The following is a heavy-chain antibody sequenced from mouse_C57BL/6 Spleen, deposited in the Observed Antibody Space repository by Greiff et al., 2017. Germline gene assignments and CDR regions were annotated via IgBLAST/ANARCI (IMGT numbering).Heavy chain of an antibody. CDR1: GYTFTSYG. CDR2: IYPRSGNT. Sequence: VQLQESGAELARPGASVKLSCKASGYTFTSYGISWVKQRTGQGLEWIGEIYPRSGNTYYNEKFKGKATLTADKSSSTAYMELRSLTSEDSAVYFCAIYSNYGAMDYWGQGTSVTVSS. J-gene: IGHJ4*01. CDR3: AIYSNYGAMDY. D-gene: IGHD2-5*01. V-gene: IGHV1-81*01.